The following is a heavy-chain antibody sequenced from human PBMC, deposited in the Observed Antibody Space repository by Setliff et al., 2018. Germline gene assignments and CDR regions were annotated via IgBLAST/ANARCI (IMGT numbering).Heavy chain of an antibody. V-gene: IGHV4-31*03. CDR2: IYYSGST. D-gene: IGHD7-27*01. J-gene: IGHJ3*02. CDR3: ARVWPDPNWDDAFDI. Sequence: SSETLSLTCTVSGGSISSGGYYWSWIRQHPGKGLEWIGYIYYSGSTYYNPSLKSRVTISVDTSKNQFSLKLSSVTAADTAVYYCARVWPDPNWDDAFDIWGQGTMVTVSS. CDR1: GGSISSGGYY.